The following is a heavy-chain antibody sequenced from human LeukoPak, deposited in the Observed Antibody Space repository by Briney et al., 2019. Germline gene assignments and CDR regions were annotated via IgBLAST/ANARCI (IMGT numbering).Heavy chain of an antibody. J-gene: IGHJ4*02. Sequence: QPGGSLRLSCAASGFTFSRYSMNWVRQAPGKGLEWVSYISSSSSTIYYADSVKGRVTISRDNAKNSLYLQMNSLRPEDTAVYYCATHSSSRDDYWGQGTLVTVSS. CDR3: ATHSSSRDDY. CDR1: GFTFSRYS. V-gene: IGHV3-48*04. CDR2: ISSSSSTI. D-gene: IGHD6-6*01.